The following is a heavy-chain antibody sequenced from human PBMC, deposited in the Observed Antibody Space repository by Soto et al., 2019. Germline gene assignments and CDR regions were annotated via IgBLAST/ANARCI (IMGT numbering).Heavy chain of an antibody. Sequence: PSETLSLTCSVSGGSISSSTHYWGWIRQSPGKGLEWLGHIYYTGIAYYNPSLKSRVTVSVDTSKNQFSLKLSSVTAADTAVYYCARHPSNFWFDPWGQGTLVTVSS. V-gene: IGHV4-39*01. CDR1: GGSISSSTHY. J-gene: IGHJ5*02. CDR3: ARHPSNFWFDP. CDR2: IYYTGIA. D-gene: IGHD4-4*01.